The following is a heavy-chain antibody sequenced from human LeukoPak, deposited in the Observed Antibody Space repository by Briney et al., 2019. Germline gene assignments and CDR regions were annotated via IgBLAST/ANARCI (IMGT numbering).Heavy chain of an antibody. Sequence: SETLSLTCTVSGDSFISGSFYWSWIRQHPGKGLEWIGYIYHSGPTHFNPSLKSRVTISVDTSKNQFSLKLSSVTAADTAVYYCARGLLEGGYSYGYVWFYYYYYMDVWGKGTTVTVSS. V-gene: IGHV4-31*03. CDR1: GDSFISGSFY. CDR2: IYHSGPT. J-gene: IGHJ6*03. CDR3: ARGLLEGGYSYGYVWFYYYYYMDV. D-gene: IGHD5-18*01.